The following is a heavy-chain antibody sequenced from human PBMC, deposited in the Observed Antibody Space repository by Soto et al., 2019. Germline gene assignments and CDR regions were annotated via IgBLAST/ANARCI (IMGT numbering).Heavy chain of an antibody. D-gene: IGHD3-9*01. CDR3: ATYYDILTGYYGSDAFDI. Sequence: SVKVSCKASGGTFSSYTISWVRQAPGQGLEWMGRIIPILGIANYAQKFQGRVTITADKSTSTAYMELSSLRSEDTAVYYCATYYDILTGYYGSDAFDIWGQGTMVTVSS. CDR1: GGTFSSYT. CDR2: IIPILGIA. J-gene: IGHJ3*02. V-gene: IGHV1-69*02.